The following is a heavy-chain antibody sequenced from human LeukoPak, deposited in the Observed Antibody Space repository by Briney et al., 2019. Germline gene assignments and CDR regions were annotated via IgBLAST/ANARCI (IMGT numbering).Heavy chain of an antibody. CDR3: AKEGGPYGDYDIDY. V-gene: IGHV3-30*02. J-gene: IGHJ4*02. CDR2: IRYDGSNK. CDR1: GFTFSSYG. D-gene: IGHD4-17*01. Sequence: GSLRLSCAASGFTFSSYGMHWVRQAPGKGLEWVAFIRYDGSNKYYADSVKGRFTISRDNSKNTLYLQMNSLRAEDTAVYYCAKEGGPYGDYDIDYWGQGTLVTVSS.